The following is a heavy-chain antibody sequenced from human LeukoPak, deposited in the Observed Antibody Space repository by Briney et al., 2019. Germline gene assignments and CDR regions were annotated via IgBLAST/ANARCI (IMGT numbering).Heavy chain of an antibody. CDR2: IIPIFGTA. Sequence: SVKVSCKASGGTFSSYAISWVRQAPGQGLEWMGRIIPIFGTANYAQKLQGRVTMTTDTSTSTAYMELRSLRSDDTAVYYCARFTSIAARPDLFAFDIWGQGTMVTVSS. J-gene: IGHJ3*02. D-gene: IGHD6-6*01. CDR1: GGTFSSYA. CDR3: ARFTSIAARPDLFAFDI. V-gene: IGHV1-69*05.